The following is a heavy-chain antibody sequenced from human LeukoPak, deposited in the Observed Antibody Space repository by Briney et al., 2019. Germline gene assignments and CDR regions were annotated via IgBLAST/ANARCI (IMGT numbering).Heavy chain of an antibody. Sequence: GGSLRLSCAASGFTFSFYTMSWVRQAPGKGLEWVSSISSDGTYINYADSLKGRFTISRDNAKNSLYLQMNSLRAEDTAVYYCARDSSYYDFWSGYYVKGAFDYWGQGTLVTVSS. CDR2: ISSDGTYI. D-gene: IGHD3-3*01. J-gene: IGHJ4*02. CDR3: ARDSSYYDFWSGYYVKGAFDY. V-gene: IGHV3-21*01. CDR1: GFTFSFYT.